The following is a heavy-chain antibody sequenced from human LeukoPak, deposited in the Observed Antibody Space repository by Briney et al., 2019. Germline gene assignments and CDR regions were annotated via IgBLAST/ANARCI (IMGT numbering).Heavy chain of an antibody. CDR2: IYPGDSDT. CDR1: GSRFTSYW. J-gene: IGHJ6*03. Sequence: KVSFKVFGSRFTSYWIGWGRPMPGKGGEWMAIIYPGDSDTRYSPAFQGQVTISADKSISTAYLQWSSLKASDTAMYYCARLYYGSGSYSWYYYYYMDVWGKGTTVTVSS. V-gene: IGHV5-51*01. CDR3: ARLYYGSGSYSWYYYYYMDV. D-gene: IGHD3-10*01.